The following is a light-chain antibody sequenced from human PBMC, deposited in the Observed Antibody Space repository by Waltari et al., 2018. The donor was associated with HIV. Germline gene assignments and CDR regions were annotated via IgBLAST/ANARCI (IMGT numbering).Light chain of an antibody. CDR3: QLYYYGAWV. Sequence: QTVVTQEPSLTVSPGGPVTLTCLSSTGAVTSAYYPNWFRLKPGQAPRALIYSTNDKHSGTPVRFSGSLLGGKAALTLSGVQPEDEAEYYCQLYYYGAWVFGGGTKLTVL. CDR1: TGAVTSAYY. J-gene: IGLJ3*02. V-gene: IGLV7-43*01. CDR2: STN.